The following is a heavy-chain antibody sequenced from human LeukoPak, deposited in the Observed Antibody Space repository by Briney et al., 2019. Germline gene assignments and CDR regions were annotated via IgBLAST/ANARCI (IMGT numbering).Heavy chain of an antibody. V-gene: IGHV1-46*01. CDR2: INPSGGST. J-gene: IGHJ4*02. CDR3: ARFSLSGYSFDY. CDR1: GYTFTSYY. Sequence: ASVKVSYKASGYTFTSYYLHWVRQAPGQGLEWMGIINPSGGSTSYAQKFQGRVTMTRDTSTSTVYMELSSLRSEDTAVYYCARFSLSGYSFDYWGQGTLVTVSS. D-gene: IGHD3-3*01.